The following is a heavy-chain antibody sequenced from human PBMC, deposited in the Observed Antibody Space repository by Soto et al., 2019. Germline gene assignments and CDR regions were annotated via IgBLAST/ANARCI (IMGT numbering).Heavy chain of an antibody. Sequence: PSETLSLTCSVSGGSISSGAYYWSWIRQYPGKGLEWIGYIYYSGKTFYNPSLKSRISISLDTSKNQFSLTLSSVTAADTAVYYFARVLPRLNYDFWSGYFDYWGQGTLVTVPS. D-gene: IGHD3-3*01. V-gene: IGHV4-31*03. CDR1: GGSISSGAYY. CDR2: IYYSGKT. J-gene: IGHJ4*02. CDR3: ARVLPRLNYDFWSGYFDY.